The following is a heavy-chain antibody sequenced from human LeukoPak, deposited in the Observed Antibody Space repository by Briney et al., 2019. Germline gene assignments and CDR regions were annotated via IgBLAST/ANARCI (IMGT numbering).Heavy chain of an antibody. J-gene: IGHJ4*02. CDR2: ISAYNGNT. Sequence: ASVKVSCKASGYTFTSYGISWVRQAPGQGLEWMGWISAYNGNTNYAQKLQGRVTMTTDTSTSTAYMELRSLRSDDTAVYYCARWGEWELTAYYFDYWGQGTLVTVSS. CDR3: ARWGEWELTAYYFDY. D-gene: IGHD1-26*01. V-gene: IGHV1-18*01. CDR1: GYTFTSYG.